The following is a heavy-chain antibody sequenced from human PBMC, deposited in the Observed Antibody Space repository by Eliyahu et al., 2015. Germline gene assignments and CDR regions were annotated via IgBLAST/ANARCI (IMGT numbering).Heavy chain of an antibody. D-gene: IGHD6-19*01. Sequence: QVQLVQSGAEVKKPGSSVKVSCKASGGTFSSYAXSWVRQAPGQGLEWMGGIIPIFGTANYAQKFQGRVTITADESTSTAYMELSSLRSEDTAVYYCARLGPEQWLVLGNWFDPWGQGTLVTVSS. CDR3: ARLGPEQWLVLGNWFDP. V-gene: IGHV1-69*01. CDR1: GGTFSSYA. J-gene: IGHJ5*02. CDR2: IIPIFGTA.